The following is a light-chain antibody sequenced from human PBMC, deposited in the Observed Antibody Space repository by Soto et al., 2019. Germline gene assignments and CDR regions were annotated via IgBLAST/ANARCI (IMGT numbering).Light chain of an antibody. CDR3: QQYGSSPHT. CDR1: QSVSSSY. CDR2: GAS. J-gene: IGKJ2*01. V-gene: IGKV3-20*01. Sequence: EIVLTQSPGTLSLSPGERATLSCRASQSVSSSYLAWYQQNPGQAPRLLIYGASIRATGIPDRFSGNGSGTDFTLTISRLEPEDVVVYYCQQYGSSPHTFGQGTKVEIK.